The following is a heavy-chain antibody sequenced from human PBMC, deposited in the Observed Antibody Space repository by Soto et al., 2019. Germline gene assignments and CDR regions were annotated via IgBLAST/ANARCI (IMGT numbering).Heavy chain of an antibody. Sequence: GESLKTPCHGSADLLSRCCNGWVRLKPGKDQELLGNVYPSDSDVRYSPAFEGQVTISADNTINTAYLQLLNLKASDTAIYYCAGGTRSPFDSWGQGT. CDR2: VYPSDSDV. CDR1: ADLLSRCC. V-gene: IGHV5-51*01. J-gene: IGHJ4*02. CDR3: AGGTRSPFDS. D-gene: IGHD3-16*01.